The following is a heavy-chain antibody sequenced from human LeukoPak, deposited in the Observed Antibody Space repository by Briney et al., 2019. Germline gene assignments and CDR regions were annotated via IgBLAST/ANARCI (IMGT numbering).Heavy chain of an antibody. CDR1: GFTFSDHY. CDR3: ARAPDAFDI. CDR2: TRNKANGYTT. V-gene: IGHV3-72*01. J-gene: IGHJ3*02. Sequence: PGGSLRLSCAASGFTFSDHYMDWVRQAPGKGLEWVGRTRNKANGYTTEYAASVKGRFTISRDDSKNSLYLQMNSLKTEDTAVYYCARAPDAFDIWGQGTMVTVSS.